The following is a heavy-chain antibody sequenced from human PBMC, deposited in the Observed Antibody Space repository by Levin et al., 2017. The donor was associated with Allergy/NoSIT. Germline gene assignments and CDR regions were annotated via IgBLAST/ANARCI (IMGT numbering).Heavy chain of an antibody. Sequence: KYGESLKISCKGSGYPFTSYWIAWVRQMPGKGLEWMGTIYPGDSDTRYRPSFQGQVTISADKSISTAYLQWNSLKASDSAVYYCARSDCSSSSCYAESWFDPWGQGTLVTVSS. D-gene: IGHD2-2*01. V-gene: IGHV5-51*01. J-gene: IGHJ5*02. CDR3: ARSDCSSSSCYAESWFDP. CDR2: IYPGDSDT. CDR1: GYPFTSYW.